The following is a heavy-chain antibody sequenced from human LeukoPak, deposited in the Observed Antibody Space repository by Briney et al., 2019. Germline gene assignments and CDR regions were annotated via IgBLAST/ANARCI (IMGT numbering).Heavy chain of an antibody. Sequence: GGSLRLSCAASGFTFSSYGMHWVRQAPGKGLEWVAVISYDGSNKYYADSVKGRFTISRDNSKNTLYLQMNSLRAEDTAVYYCARGIAVAENDAFDIWGQGTMVTVSS. V-gene: IGHV3-30*03. CDR3: ARGIAVAENDAFDI. CDR1: GFTFSSYG. CDR2: ISYDGSNK. J-gene: IGHJ3*02. D-gene: IGHD6-19*01.